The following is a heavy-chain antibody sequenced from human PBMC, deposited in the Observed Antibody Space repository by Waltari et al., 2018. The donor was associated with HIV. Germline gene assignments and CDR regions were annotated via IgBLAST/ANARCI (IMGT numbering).Heavy chain of an antibody. CDR2: FDPEQGKT. V-gene: IGHV1-24*01. CDR3: TTEGLYCSGGTCYSRFDP. CDR1: GYTLSALS. D-gene: IGHD2-15*01. Sequence: QVPLVQSGAEVKKPGASVKVSCKVPGYTLSALSMHWVRQAPGKGLEWMGGFDPEQGKTIYAQNFQGRVTMTEDAATDTAYMELSSLRSEDTAVYYCTTEGLYCSGGTCYSRFDPWGQGTLVTVSS. J-gene: IGHJ5*02.